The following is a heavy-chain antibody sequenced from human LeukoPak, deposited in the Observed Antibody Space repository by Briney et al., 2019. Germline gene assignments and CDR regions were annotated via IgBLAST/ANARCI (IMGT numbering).Heavy chain of an antibody. D-gene: IGHD1-14*01. J-gene: IGHJ5*02. V-gene: IGHV4-39*07. CDR3: ARDRPEYPLWFDP. Sequence: TSETLSLTCTVSGGSINSSNYYWAWIRQPPGKGLEWIGSMYYSGSTYYNPSLKSRVTISVDTSKNQFSLNLSSVTAADTAVYYCARDRPEYPLWFDPWGQGTLVTVSS. CDR1: GGSINSSNYY. CDR2: MYYSGST.